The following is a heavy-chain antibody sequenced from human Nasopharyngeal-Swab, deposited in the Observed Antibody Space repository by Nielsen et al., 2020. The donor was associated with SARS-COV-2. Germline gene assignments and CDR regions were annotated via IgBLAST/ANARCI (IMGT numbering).Heavy chain of an antibody. V-gene: IGHV1-69*04. CDR3: ARNDIAVAGTAWFDP. D-gene: IGHD6-19*01. Sequence: AVQVSCKGSEGTFSSYAISWVRQYPGKGLEWMGRIIAILGIANYAQKFQGRVTITADKSTSTAYMELSSLRSEDTAVYYCARNDIAVAGTAWFDPWGQGTLVTVSS. CDR2: IIAILGIA. J-gene: IGHJ5*02. CDR1: EGTFSSYA.